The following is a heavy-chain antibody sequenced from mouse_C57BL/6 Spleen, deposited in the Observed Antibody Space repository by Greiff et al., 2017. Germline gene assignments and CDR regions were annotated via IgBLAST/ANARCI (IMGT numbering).Heavy chain of an antibody. J-gene: IGHJ2*01. CDR1: GFTFSDYG. D-gene: IGHD2-5*01. CDR3: ARARGSNSVYFDY. CDR2: ISSGSSTI. Sequence: EVKVEESGGGLVKPGGSLTLSCAASGFTFSDYGMHWVRQAPEKGLEWVAYISSGSSTIYYADTVKGRFTISRDNATNTLFLQMTSLRSEDTAMYYCARARGSNSVYFDYWGRDTPHTVSS. V-gene: IGHV5-17*01.